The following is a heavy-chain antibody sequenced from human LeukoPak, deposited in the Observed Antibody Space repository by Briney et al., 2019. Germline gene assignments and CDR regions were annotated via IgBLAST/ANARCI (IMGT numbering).Heavy chain of an antibody. Sequence: PGGSLRLSCAASGFTFSSYAMSWVRQAPGKGLEWVSAISGSGGSTYYADSVKGRFTISRDNSKNTLYLQMNSLRAEDTAVYYCAKDLEWFFAYGMDVWGQGTMVTVSS. J-gene: IGHJ6*02. V-gene: IGHV3-23*01. D-gene: IGHD3-3*01. CDR1: GFTFSSYA. CDR2: ISGSGGST. CDR3: AKDLEWFFAYGMDV.